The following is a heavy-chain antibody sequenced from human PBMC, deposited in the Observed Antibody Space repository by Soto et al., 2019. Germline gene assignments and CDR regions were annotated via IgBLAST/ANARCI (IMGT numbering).Heavy chain of an antibody. D-gene: IGHD3-22*01. CDR2: VNPSIGTT. V-gene: IGHV1-46*01. Sequence: GASVKVSCKASGDTFTDYYIHWVRQAPGQGLEWMGTVNPSIGTTTYAQKFQGRVTMTSDTSASTAYMELSSLRSEDTAVYYCARDSKGMYYYDSSGYFDYWGQGTLVTVSS. J-gene: IGHJ4*02. CDR1: GDTFTDYY. CDR3: ARDSKGMYYYDSSGYFDY.